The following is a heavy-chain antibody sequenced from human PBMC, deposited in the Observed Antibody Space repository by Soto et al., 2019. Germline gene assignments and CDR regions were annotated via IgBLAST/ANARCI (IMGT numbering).Heavy chain of an antibody. Sequence: SETLSLTCTVSGGSISSYYWSWIRQPAGKGLEWIGRIYTSGSTNYNPPLKSRVTMSVDTSKNQFSLKLSSVTAADTAVYYCARIMGTNYYGSGRHYYYYGMDVWGQGTTVTVSS. CDR3: ARIMGTNYYGSGRHYYYYGMDV. D-gene: IGHD3-10*01. V-gene: IGHV4-4*07. J-gene: IGHJ6*02. CDR1: GGSISSYY. CDR2: IYTSGST.